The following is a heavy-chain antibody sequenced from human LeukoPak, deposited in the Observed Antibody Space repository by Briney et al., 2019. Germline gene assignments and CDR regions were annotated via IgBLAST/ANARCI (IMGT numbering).Heavy chain of an antibody. CDR3: ARDRRGGRKWFLDH. J-gene: IGHJ4*02. CDR2: ISGSGDAK. CDR1: GFGFKDYF. V-gene: IGHV3-11*01. Sequence: GGSLRLSCATSGFGFKDYFMSWIRQAPGEALEWVSYISGSGDAKQYAESVRSRFTVSRDNTKNSLYLQMTGLRAEDTAVYYCARDRRGGRKWFLDHWGRGILVTVSS. D-gene: IGHD3-22*01.